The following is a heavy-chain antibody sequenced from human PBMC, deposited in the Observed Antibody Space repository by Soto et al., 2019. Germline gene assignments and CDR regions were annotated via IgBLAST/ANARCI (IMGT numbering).Heavy chain of an antibody. CDR3: ATVIYCSGGSCYYFDY. J-gene: IGHJ4*02. Sequence: EASVKVSCKVSGYTLTELSMHWVRQAPGKGLEWMGGFDPEDGETIYAQKFQGRVTMTEDTSTDTAYMELSSLRSEDTAVYYCATVIYCSGGSCYYFDYWGQGTLVTVSS. V-gene: IGHV1-24*01. D-gene: IGHD2-15*01. CDR2: FDPEDGET. CDR1: GYTLTELS.